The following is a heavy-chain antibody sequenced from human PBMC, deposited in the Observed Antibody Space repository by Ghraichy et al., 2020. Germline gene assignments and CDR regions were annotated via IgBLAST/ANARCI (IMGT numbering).Heavy chain of an antibody. CDR3: ARDSGDWTLDY. CDR1: GSTFNSPW. Sequence: GGSLRLSCVGSGSTFNSPWLRWLRHVPGKGLEWVANIKRDGSQKYYVGSLKGRFTISRDNAKNSLYLQMSSLRAGDTAVYYCARDSGDWTLDYWGQGTLVTVSS. J-gene: IGHJ4*02. D-gene: IGHD2-21*02. V-gene: IGHV3-7*03. CDR2: IKRDGSQK.